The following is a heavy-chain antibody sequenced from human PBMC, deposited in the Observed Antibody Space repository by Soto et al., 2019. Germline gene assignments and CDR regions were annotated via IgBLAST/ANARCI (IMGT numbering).Heavy chain of an antibody. D-gene: IGHD3-3*01. Sequence: GGSLTLSCAASGFTFSNAWMSWVRQAPGTGLGWVGRIKSKTDSGTTDYAAPVKGRFTTSRDDSKNTLYLQMNSLKTEDTAVYYCTTDREDYDFWSGYYTGGNWFDPWGQGTLVTVSS. CDR2: IKSKTDSGTT. CDR3: TTDREDYDFWSGYYTGGNWFDP. CDR1: GFTFSNAW. V-gene: IGHV3-15*01. J-gene: IGHJ5*02.